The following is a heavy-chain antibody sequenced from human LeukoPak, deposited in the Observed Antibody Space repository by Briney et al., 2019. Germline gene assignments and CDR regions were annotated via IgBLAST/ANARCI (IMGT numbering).Heavy chain of an antibody. Sequence: ASETLSLTCTVSGDSIRSYYWGWIRQPPGKGLEWIGSIYYSGSTYYNPSLKSRVTISVDTSKNQFSLKLSSVTAADTAVYYCAGFIAAAGTGGWYEIDYWGQGTLVTVSS. CDR2: IYYSGST. J-gene: IGHJ4*02. V-gene: IGHV4-39*01. CDR1: GDSIRSYY. D-gene: IGHD6-13*01. CDR3: AGFIAAAGTGGWYEIDY.